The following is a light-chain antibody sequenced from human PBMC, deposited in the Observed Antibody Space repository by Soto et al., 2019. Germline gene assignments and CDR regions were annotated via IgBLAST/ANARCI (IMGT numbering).Light chain of an antibody. V-gene: IGKV3-20*01. CDR1: QSVSSN. CDR2: GAS. J-gene: IGKJ4*01. Sequence: EIVLTQSPATLSFSPVERATLSCRASQSVSSNLAWYQQKPGQAPRLLIYGASTRATGIPARFSGSGSGTDFTLTISRLEPEDFAVYYCQQYGSSPSFGGGTKVDIK. CDR3: QQYGSSPS.